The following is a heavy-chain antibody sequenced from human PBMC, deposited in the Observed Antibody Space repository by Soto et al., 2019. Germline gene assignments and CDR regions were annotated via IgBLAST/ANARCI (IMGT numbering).Heavy chain of an antibody. V-gene: IGHV4-34*01. CDR1: GGSFSGYY. Sequence: PSDTLSLTCAVYGGSFSGYYWSWIRQPPGKGLEWIGEINHSGSTNYNPSLKSRVTISVDTSKNQFSLKLSSVTAADTAVYYCARGFPGYYGMDVWGQGTTVTVSS. J-gene: IGHJ6*02. CDR2: INHSGST. CDR3: ARGFPGYYGMDV.